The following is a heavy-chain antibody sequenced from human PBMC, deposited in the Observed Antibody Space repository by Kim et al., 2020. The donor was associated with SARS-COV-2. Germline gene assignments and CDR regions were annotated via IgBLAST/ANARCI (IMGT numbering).Heavy chain of an antibody. Sequence: GGSLRLSCAASGFTFRNYAIHWVRQAPGKGLEWVSVISYDGTNKYYADSAKGRFTITSDNSNYTLYPHLKSHSMDDKAPSYYATNLAPWTAFTYFYGMD. D-gene: IGHD2-21*01. CDR3: ATNLAPWTAFTYFYGMD. CDR1: GFTFRNYA. CDR2: ISYDGTNK. J-gene: IGHJ6*01. V-gene: IGHV3-30-3*01.